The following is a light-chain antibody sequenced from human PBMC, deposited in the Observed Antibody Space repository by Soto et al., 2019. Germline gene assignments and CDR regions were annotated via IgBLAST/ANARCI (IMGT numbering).Light chain of an antibody. J-gene: IGLJ3*02. CDR3: CSFAGSNSWV. Sequence: QSVLTQPPSVSGAPGQRVTISCTGSSSNIGAGYDVHWYQQRPGTAPKLLIFGNINRPSGVPDRFSGSKSGTSASLTISGLQAEDEADYYCCSFAGSNSWVFGGGTKLTVL. CDR2: GNI. CDR1: SSNIGAGYD. V-gene: IGLV1-40*01.